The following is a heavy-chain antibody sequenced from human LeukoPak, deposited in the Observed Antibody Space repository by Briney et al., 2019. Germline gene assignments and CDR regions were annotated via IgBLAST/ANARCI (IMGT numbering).Heavy chain of an antibody. J-gene: IGHJ6*03. CDR2: INHSGST. CDR3: ARVRGLRGSGSSFLSYYYYYMDV. CDR1: GGSFSGYY. D-gene: IGHD3-10*01. V-gene: IGHV4-34*01. Sequence: PSETLFLTCAVYGGSFSGYYWSWIRQPPGKGLEWIGEINHSGSTNYNPSLKSRVTISVDTSKNQFSLKLSSVTAADTAVYYCARVRGLRGSGSSFLSYYYYYMDVWGKGTTVTVSS.